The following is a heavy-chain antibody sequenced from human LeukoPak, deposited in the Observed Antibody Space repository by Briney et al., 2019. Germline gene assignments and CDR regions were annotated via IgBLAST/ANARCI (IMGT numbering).Heavy chain of an antibody. CDR1: GGSISSYY. V-gene: IGHV4-4*07. Sequence: SETLSLXCTVSGGSISSYYWSWIRQPAGKGLEWIGRIYTSGSTNYNPSLKSRVTMSVDTSKNQFSLKLSSVTAADTAVYYCARSITMIVVVITPDAFDIWGQGTMVTVSS. J-gene: IGHJ3*02. D-gene: IGHD3-22*01. CDR3: ARSITMIVVVITPDAFDI. CDR2: IYTSGST.